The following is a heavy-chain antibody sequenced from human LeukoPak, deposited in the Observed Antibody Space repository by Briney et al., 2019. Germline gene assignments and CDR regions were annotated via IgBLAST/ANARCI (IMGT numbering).Heavy chain of an antibody. J-gene: IGHJ5*02. D-gene: IGHD3-16*02. Sequence: ASVKVSCKTSGYTFTTYGISWVRQATGQGLEWMGWTNTHNGNKNYAQKLQGRVTMTTDKSPNTAYMELRSLRYDDTAVYYVAGDIGRPETWFDPWGREPWSPSPQ. V-gene: IGHV1-18*01. CDR1: GYTFTTYG. CDR2: TNTHNGNK. CDR3: AGDIGRPETWFDP.